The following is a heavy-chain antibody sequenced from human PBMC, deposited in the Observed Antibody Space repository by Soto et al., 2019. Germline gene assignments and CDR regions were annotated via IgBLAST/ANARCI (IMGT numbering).Heavy chain of an antibody. D-gene: IGHD1-1*01. Sequence: QVQLVQSGAEVKKPGASVKVYCKASGYTFTSYDINWVRKANGQGLEWMGWMNPNSGNTGYAQKFQGRVTMTRNTSISTAYMELSSLISEDTAVYYFARERTGTTSMDVWGQGTTVTVSS. CDR1: GYTFTSYD. J-gene: IGHJ6*02. CDR3: ARERTGTTSMDV. CDR2: MNPNSGNT. V-gene: IGHV1-8*01.